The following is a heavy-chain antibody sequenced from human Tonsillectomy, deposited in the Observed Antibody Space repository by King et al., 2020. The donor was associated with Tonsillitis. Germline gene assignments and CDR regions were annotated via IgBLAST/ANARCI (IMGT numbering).Heavy chain of an antibody. J-gene: IGHJ4*02. CDR2: IRYDGSNK. CDR1: GFTFSSYG. Sequence: QLVQSGGGVVQPGGSLRLSCAASGFTFSSYGMHWVRQAPGKGLEWVAFIRYDGSNKYYADSVKGRFTISRDNSKNTLYLQMNSLRAEDTALYYCAKDWGSARLPDYFDYWGQGTLVTVSS. D-gene: IGHD3-16*01. CDR3: AKDWGSARLPDYFDY. V-gene: IGHV3-30*02.